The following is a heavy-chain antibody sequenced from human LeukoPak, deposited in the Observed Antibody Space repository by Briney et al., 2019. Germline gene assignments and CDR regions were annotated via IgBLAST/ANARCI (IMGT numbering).Heavy chain of an antibody. CDR3: TRHWSTGNSFYRFDF. J-gene: IGHJ4*02. CDR2: TFYRSKWYY. V-gene: IGHV6-1*01. Sequence: SQTLPLTCAISGDSVSSNDADWNWIRQSPSRGLEWLGRTFYRSKWYYDSAVSVKSRITINPDTSKNQFSLRLTSVTAADTAVYYCTRHWSTGNSFYRFDFWGQGTLVTVSS. D-gene: IGHD4-23*01. CDR1: GDSVSSNDAD.